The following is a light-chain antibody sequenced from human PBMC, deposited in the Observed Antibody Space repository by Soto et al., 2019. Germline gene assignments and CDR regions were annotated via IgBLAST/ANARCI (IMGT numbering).Light chain of an antibody. CDR1: QGISSY. Sequence: DIQLTQSPSFLSASVGDRVTITCRASQGISSYLAWYQQKPGKAPKLLIYAASTLHSGVPSRFSGSGSGTEFPLTIISLQPEDFATYYCQQLNSDPTFGQGTRLEIK. J-gene: IGKJ5*01. CDR2: AAS. CDR3: QQLNSDPT. V-gene: IGKV1-9*01.